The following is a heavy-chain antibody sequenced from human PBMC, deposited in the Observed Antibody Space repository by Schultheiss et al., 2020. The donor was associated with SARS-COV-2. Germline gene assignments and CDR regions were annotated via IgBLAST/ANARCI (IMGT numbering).Heavy chain of an antibody. J-gene: IGHJ3*02. CDR1: GFSLSTSGVG. Sequence: SGPTLVKPTQTLTLTCTFSGFSLSTSGVGVGWIRQPPGKALEWLALIYWDDDKRYSTSLKSRLTISKDTSKSQVVLTMTNMDPVDTATYYCARSRNYYDSSGYYYVNAFDIWGQGTMVTGSS. CDR3: ARSRNYYDSSGYYYVNAFDI. D-gene: IGHD3-22*01. CDR2: IYWDDDK. V-gene: IGHV2-5*02.